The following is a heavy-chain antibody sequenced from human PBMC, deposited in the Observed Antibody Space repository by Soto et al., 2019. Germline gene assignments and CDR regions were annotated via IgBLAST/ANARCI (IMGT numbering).Heavy chain of an antibody. V-gene: IGHV1-2*02. J-gene: IGHJ3*02. D-gene: IGHD3-9*01. CDR2: INTKTGGT. CDR3: ATDKVAFDM. CDR1: GYIFTGYY. Sequence: GASVKVSCKASGYIFTGYYIQWVRQAPGRGLEWMGWINTKTGGTKYAQKFQGRVTMTGDTSINTAYMEVSRLRSDDTAVYYCATDKVAFDMWGQGTMVTVSS.